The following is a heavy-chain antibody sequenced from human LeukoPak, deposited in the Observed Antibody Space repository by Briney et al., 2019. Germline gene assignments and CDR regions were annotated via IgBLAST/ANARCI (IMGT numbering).Heavy chain of an antibody. V-gene: IGHV3-21*01. D-gene: IGHD6-13*01. CDR1: GFTFSSYS. J-gene: IGHJ6*02. CDR3: ARDASFTAAAGTGYYYGMDV. CDR2: ISSSSSYI. Sequence: GGSLRLSCAASGFTFSSYSMNWVRQAPGKGLEWVSSISSSSSYIYYADSVKGRFTISRDNAKNSLYLQMNSLRAEDTAVYYCARDASFTAAAGTGYYYGMDVWGQGTTVTVSS.